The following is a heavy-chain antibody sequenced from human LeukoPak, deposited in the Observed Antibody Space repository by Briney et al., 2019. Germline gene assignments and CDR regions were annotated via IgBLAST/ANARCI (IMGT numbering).Heavy chain of an antibody. D-gene: IGHD2-15*01. CDR1: GFTFDDYA. J-gene: IGHJ3*02. V-gene: IGHV3-9*03. CDR2: ISWNSGSI. CDR3: AKGGYSGAFDI. Sequence: GGSLRLSCAASGFTFDDYAMHWVRQAPGKGLEWVSGISWNSGSIGYADSVKGRFTISRDNAKNSLYLQMNSLRAEDMALYYCAKGGYSGAFDIWGQGTMVTASS.